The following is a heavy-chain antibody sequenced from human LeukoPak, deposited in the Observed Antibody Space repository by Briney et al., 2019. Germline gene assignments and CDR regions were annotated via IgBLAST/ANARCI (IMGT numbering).Heavy chain of an antibody. CDR1: GCSISSYC. J-gene: IGHJ4*02. V-gene: IGHV4-59*01. D-gene: IGHD3-10*01. CDR3: ARVTDERITMVRGVVFDY. Sequence: SETLSLTCTVSGCSISSYCWGWLRQPPGKGLEWLGYIYYSGSNNYNPSLKSRVSISIDTTKNQFSMKLSSVTAADTAVYYCARVTDERITMVRGVVFDYWGQGTLVTVSS. CDR2: IYYSGSN.